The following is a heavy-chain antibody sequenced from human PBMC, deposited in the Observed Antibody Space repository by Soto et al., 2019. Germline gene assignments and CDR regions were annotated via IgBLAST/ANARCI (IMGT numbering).Heavy chain of an antibody. CDR3: TTDSYMTNIIVRFDY. V-gene: IGHV3-23*01. J-gene: IGHJ4*01. D-gene: IGHD4-17*01. Sequence: PGGSLRLSCAASGFTFSSYAMSWVRQAPGKGLEWVSAISGSGGSTYYADSVKGRFTISRDNSKNTLYLEMNSLKTEDTAIYYCTTDSYMTNIIVRFDYWGHGTLVTVSS. CDR1: GFTFSSYA. CDR2: ISGSGGST.